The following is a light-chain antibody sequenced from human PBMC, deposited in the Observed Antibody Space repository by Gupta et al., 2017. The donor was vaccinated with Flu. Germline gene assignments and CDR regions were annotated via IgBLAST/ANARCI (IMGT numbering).Light chain of an antibody. J-gene: IGLJ3*02. Sequence: QSALTQPASVSGSPGQSITISCTGTSSDVGSYNLVSWYQQHPGKAPKLMIYEGSKRPSGVSNRFSGSKSGNKASLTISGLQAEDEADYYCCSYAGSSTLFGGGTKLTVL. CDR1: SSDVGSYNL. V-gene: IGLV2-23*01. CDR2: EGS. CDR3: CSYAGSSTL.